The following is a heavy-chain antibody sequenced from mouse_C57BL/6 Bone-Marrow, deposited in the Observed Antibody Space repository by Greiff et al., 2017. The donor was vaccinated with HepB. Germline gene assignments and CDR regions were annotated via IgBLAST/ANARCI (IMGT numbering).Heavy chain of an antibody. Sequence: VQLQQSGAELVRPGASVTLSCKASGYTFTDYEMHWVKQTPVHGLEWIGAIDPETGGTAYNQKFKGKAILTADKSSSTAYMELRSLTSEDTAIYYCARSDPFDYWGQGTTLTVSS. CDR2: IDPETGGT. CDR3: ARSDPFDY. CDR1: GYTFTDYE. J-gene: IGHJ2*01. V-gene: IGHV1-15*01.